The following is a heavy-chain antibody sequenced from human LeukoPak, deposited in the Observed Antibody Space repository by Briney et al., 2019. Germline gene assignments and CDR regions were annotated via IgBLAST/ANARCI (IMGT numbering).Heavy chain of an antibody. CDR3: AGHSSSSDGWFAP. D-gene: IGHD6-6*01. CDR1: GITVTDYF. V-gene: IGHV1-2*02. Sequence: ASVRLSRKASGITVTDYFIHWVRQAPGQGLEWMGWINPHNGGTNYAQKFQGRVTMTRDTSINTVYMDLTRLTSGDTAIYYCAGHSSSSDGWFAPWGQGTLGSVSS. CDR2: INPHNGGT. J-gene: IGHJ5*02.